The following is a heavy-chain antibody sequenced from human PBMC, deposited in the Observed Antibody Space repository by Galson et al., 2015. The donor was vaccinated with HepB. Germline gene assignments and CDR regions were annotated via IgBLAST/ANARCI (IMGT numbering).Heavy chain of an antibody. J-gene: IGHJ3*01. V-gene: IGHV6-1*01. CDR1: GDSVSSNSAA. CDR3: ARAPGREESGYDTDAFDL. Sequence: CAISGDSVSSNSAAWNWIRQSPSRGLEWLGRTYYRSKWYKDYAISVKSRIRINPDTSKNQLSLQLKSVTPEDTAVYFCARAPGREESGYDTDAFDLWGQGTMVTVSS. CDR2: TYYRSKWYK. D-gene: IGHD5-12*01.